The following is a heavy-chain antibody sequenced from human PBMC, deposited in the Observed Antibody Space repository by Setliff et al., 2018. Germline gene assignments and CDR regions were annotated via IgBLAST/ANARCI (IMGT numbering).Heavy chain of an antibody. J-gene: IGHJ3*02. CDR2: INPSGGLT. CDR3: ARDRFYNSWSGTSITAPHDAFDI. Sequence: GASVKVSCKASGYTFTGYAINWVRQAPGQGLEWMGIINPSGGLTRYAQKFQGKVTMTRDTSTSTVYMEVSSLRSEDTAVYFCARDRFYNSWSGTSITAPHDAFDIWGQGTMVTVSS. D-gene: IGHD3-3*01. CDR1: GYTFTGYA. V-gene: IGHV1-46*03.